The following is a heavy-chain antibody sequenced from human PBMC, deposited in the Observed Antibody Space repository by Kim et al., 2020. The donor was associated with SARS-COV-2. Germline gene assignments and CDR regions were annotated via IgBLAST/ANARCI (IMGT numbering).Heavy chain of an antibody. D-gene: IGHD6-13*01. CDR2: IYYSGST. CDR3: ARLLDIAARRGVSSFDY. Sequence: SETLSLTCTVSGGSISSSSYYWGWIRQPPGKGLEWIGSIYYSGSTYYNPSLKSRVTISVDTSKNQFSLKLSSVTAADTAVYYCARLLDIAARRGVSSFDYWGQGTLVTVSS. V-gene: IGHV4-39*01. CDR1: GGSISSSSYY. J-gene: IGHJ4*02.